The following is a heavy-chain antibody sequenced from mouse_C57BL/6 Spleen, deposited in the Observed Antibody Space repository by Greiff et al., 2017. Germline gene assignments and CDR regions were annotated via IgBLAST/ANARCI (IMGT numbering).Heavy chain of an antibody. Sequence: VQLQESGPELVKPGASVKISCKASGYAFSSSWMNWVKQRPGKGLEWIGRIYPGDGDTNYNGKFKGKATLTADKSSSTAYMQLSSLTSEDSAVYFCAREGFADWGQGTLVTVSA. CDR3: AREGFAD. V-gene: IGHV1-82*01. J-gene: IGHJ3*01. CDR1: GYAFSSSW. CDR2: IYPGDGDT.